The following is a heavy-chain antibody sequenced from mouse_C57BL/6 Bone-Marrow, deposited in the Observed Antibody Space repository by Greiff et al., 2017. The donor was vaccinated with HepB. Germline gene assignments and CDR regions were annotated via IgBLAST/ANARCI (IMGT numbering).Heavy chain of an antibody. V-gene: IGHV1-15*01. CDR3: YYYGSSSFAY. CDR1: GYTFTDYE. CDR2: IDPETGGT. Sequence: VQLQQSGAELVRPGASVTLSCKASGYTFTDYEMPWVKQTPVHGLEWIGAIDPETGGTAYNQKFKGKAILTADKSSSTAYMELRSLTSEDSAVYYCYYYGSSSFAYWGQGTLVTVSA. D-gene: IGHD1-1*01. J-gene: IGHJ3*01.